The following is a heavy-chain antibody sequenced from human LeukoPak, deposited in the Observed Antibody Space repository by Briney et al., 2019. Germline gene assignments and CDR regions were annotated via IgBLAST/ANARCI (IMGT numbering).Heavy chain of an antibody. Sequence: SETLSLTCTVSGGSITSYYWSWIRQPPGKGLEWSGYIYYSGSTNYNPSLKSRATISVDTSKNQFSLKLSSVTAADTAVYYCARRRDGNYFDYWGQGTPVTVCS. J-gene: IGHJ4*02. D-gene: IGHD5-24*01. V-gene: IGHV4-59*08. CDR3: ARRRDGNYFDY. CDR2: IYYSGST. CDR1: GGSITSYY.